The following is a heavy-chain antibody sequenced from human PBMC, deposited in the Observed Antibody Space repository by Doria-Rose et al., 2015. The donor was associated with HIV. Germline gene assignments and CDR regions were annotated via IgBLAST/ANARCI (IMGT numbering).Heavy chain of an antibody. D-gene: IGHD3-10*01. J-gene: IGHJ4*02. CDR3: ARARNYGVPHFFDF. Sequence: QVQLQELGPGLVRPSPTLSLTCTVSGDSISSGDYFLRLIRQPPGERPEWIGYISSSWTTYYYTSLRGRLTISLDASKKQFSLNLNSVTAADTAVYYCARARNYGVPHFFDFWGQGTLVTVSS. V-gene: IGHV4-30-4*01. CDR2: ISSSWTT. CDR1: GDSISSGDYF.